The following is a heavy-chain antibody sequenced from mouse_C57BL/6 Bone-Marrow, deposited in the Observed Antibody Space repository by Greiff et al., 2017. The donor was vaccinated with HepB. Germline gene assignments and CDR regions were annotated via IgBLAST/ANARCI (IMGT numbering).Heavy chain of an antibody. CDR2: IDPENGDT. Sequence: VQLKESGAELVRPGASVKLSCTASGFNIKDDYMHWVKQRPEQGLEWIGWIDPENGDTEYASKFQGKATITADTSSNTAYLQLSSLTSEDTAVYYCTTLYGYDIGFAYWGQGTLVTVSA. V-gene: IGHV14-4*01. D-gene: IGHD2-2*01. J-gene: IGHJ3*01. CDR1: GFNIKDDY. CDR3: TTLYGYDIGFAY.